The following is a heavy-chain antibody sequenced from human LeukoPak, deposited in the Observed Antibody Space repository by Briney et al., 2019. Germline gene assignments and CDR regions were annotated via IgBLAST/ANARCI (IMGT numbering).Heavy chain of an antibody. CDR1: GGSFSGYY. Sequence: PETLSLTCAVYGGSFSGYYWSWIRQPPGKGLEWIGEINHSGSTNYNPSLKSRVTISVDTSKNQFSLKLSSVTAADTAMYYCARRETGMPPEYWGQGTLVTVSS. J-gene: IGHJ4*02. V-gene: IGHV4-34*01. CDR2: INHSGST. CDR3: ARRETGMPPEY. D-gene: IGHD1-1*01.